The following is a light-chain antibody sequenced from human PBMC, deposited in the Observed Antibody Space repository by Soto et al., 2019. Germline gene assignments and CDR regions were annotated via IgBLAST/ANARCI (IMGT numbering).Light chain of an antibody. V-gene: IGLV2-14*01. Sequence: QSALTQPASVSGSPGQSITISCTGTSGDVGGYYYVSWYQQLPGKAPKLMISEVSNRPSGVSNRFSGSKSGNTASLTISGLQAEDEADYYCSSYTSINSRVFGTGTKVTVL. J-gene: IGLJ1*01. CDR2: EVS. CDR3: SSYTSINSRV. CDR1: SGDVGGYYY.